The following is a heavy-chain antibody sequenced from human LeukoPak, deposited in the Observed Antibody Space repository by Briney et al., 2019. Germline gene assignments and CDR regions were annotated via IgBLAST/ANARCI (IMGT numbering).Heavy chain of an antibody. V-gene: IGHV5-51*01. J-gene: IGHJ3*02. CDR3: ARPHSMSYDSSGYYWIGAFDI. D-gene: IGHD3-22*01. CDR1: GYSFTSCW. Sequence: GESLKISCKGSGYSFTSCWIGWVRQMPGKGLEWMGIIYPGDSDTRYSPSFQGQVTISADKSISTAYLQWSSLKASDTAMYYCARPHSMSYDSSGYYWIGAFDIWGQGTMVTVSS. CDR2: IYPGDSDT.